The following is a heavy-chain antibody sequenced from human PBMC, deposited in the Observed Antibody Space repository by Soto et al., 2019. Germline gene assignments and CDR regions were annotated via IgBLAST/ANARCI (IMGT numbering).Heavy chain of an antibody. V-gene: IGHV3-33*01. CDR3: ETDKSSTPFDY. D-gene: IGHD2-2*01. Sequence: QVQLVESGGGVVQPGRSLRLSCAASGFSLSNYGMHWVRHAPGTGLAWVAVIWHDGSIHQYADSVKGRFTISRDNSKNTLSLPMTSLSAEDTAMYDCETDKSSTPFDYWGPGTLVTVSS. J-gene: IGHJ4*02. CDR1: GFSLSNYG. CDR2: IWHDGSIH.